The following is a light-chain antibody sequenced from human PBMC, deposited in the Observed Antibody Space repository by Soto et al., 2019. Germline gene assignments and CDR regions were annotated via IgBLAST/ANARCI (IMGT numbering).Light chain of an antibody. V-gene: IGKV3-20*01. CDR1: QSVSSTY. CDR2: GAS. CDR3: QQYGSSPLT. Sequence: EIVLTQSPGTLSLSPGERATLSCRASQSVSSTYLAWYQQQVGQAPRLLVYGASSRATGIPDRFSGSGSATAFTLTINKLETEDFAVYYCQQYGSSPLTFGGGTKVESK. J-gene: IGKJ4*01.